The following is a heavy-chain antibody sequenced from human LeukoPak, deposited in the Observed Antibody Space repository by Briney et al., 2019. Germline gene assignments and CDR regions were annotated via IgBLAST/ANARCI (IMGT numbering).Heavy chain of an antibody. D-gene: IGHD4-11*01. CDR2: INPNSGGT. CDR3: ARSPTVIRPFDY. Sequence: GASVKVSCKASGYTFTGYYMHWVRQATGQGLEWMGWINPNSGGTNYAQKFQGRVTMTRDTSISTAYMELSRLRSDDTAVYYCARSPTVIRPFDYWGQGTLVTVSS. J-gene: IGHJ4*02. V-gene: IGHV1-2*02. CDR1: GYTFTGYY.